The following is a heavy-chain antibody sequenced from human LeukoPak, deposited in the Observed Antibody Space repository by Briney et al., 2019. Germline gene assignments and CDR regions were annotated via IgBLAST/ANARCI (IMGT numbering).Heavy chain of an antibody. Sequence: GASVKVSCKASGYTFTSYYMHWMRQAPGQGLEWMGIINPSGGSTSYAQKFQGRVTMTRDTSTSTVYMELSSLRSEDTAVYYCARAGKVEMAHHYWGQGTLVTVSS. CDR1: GYTFTSYY. D-gene: IGHD5-24*01. CDR3: ARAGKVEMAHHY. CDR2: INPSGGST. J-gene: IGHJ4*02. V-gene: IGHV1-46*01.